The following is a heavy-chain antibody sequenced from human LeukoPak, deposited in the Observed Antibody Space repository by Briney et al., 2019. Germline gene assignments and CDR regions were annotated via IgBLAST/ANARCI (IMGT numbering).Heavy chain of an antibody. CDR2: ISSSSSYI. Sequence: PGGSLRLSCAASGFTFSSYSMNWVRQAPGKGLEWVSSISSSSSYIYYADSVKGRFTISRDNAKNSLYLQMNSLRAEDTAVYYCARDKIAVADPNWFDPWGQGTLVTVSS. D-gene: IGHD6-19*01. CDR1: GFTFSSYS. V-gene: IGHV3-21*01. CDR3: ARDKIAVADPNWFDP. J-gene: IGHJ5*02.